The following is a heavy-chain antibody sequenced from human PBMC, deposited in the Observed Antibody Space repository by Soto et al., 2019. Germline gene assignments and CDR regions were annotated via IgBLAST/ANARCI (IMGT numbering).Heavy chain of an antibody. CDR3: AIAAGFSTPCTLDD. CDR2: VYYSGST. CDR1: GGSIGTDY. J-gene: IGHJ4*02. Sequence: TLSLTCTVSGGSIGTDYWSWIWQPPGKGLEWIGFVYYSGSTKYSSSLKNRVTISVDTSRNQFSLSLYSVTAADTAVYYCAIAAGFSTPCTLDDSGKGALVPVYS. V-gene: IGHV4-59*01. D-gene: IGHD2-2*01.